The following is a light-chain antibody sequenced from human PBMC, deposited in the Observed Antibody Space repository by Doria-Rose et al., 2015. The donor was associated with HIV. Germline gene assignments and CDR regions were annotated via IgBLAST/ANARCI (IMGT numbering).Light chain of an antibody. V-gene: IGKV3-11*01. CDR2: DAS. J-gene: IGKJ3*01. CDR3: QQRSNWPPIFT. CDR1: QSVSSN. Sequence: EIVLTQSPATLSLSPGERATLSCRASQSVSSNLAWYQQTPGQAPRLLIYDASNRATGIPARFSGSGSGTDFTLTISSLEPEDFAVYFCQQRSNWPPIFTFGPGTKVDI.